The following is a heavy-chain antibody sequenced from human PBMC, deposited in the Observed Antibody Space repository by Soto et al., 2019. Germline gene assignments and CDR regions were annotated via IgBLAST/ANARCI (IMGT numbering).Heavy chain of an antibody. V-gene: IGHV1-2*02. CDR3: ARDGEEYCSSTSCYSWSPAPYGMDV. CDR2: INPNSGGT. CDR1: GYTFTGYY. J-gene: IGHJ6*02. D-gene: IGHD2-2*01. Sequence: ASVKVSCKASGYTFTGYYMHWVRQAPGQGLEWMGWINPNSGGTNYAQKFQGRVTMTGDTSISTAYMELSRLRSDDTAVYYCARDGEEYCSSTSCYSWSPAPYGMDVWGQGTTVTVSS.